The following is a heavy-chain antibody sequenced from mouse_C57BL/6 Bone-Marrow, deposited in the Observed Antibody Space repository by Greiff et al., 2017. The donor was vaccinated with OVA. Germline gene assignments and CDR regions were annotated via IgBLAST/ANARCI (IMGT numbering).Heavy chain of an antibody. V-gene: IGHV1-55*01. CDR1: GYTFTSYW. D-gene: IGHD2-5*01. CDR2: IYPGSGST. J-gene: IGHJ2*01. Sequence: QVQLQQPGAELVKPGASVKMSCKASGYTFTSYWITWVKQRPGQGLEWIGDIYPGSGSTNYNEKFKSKATLTVDTSSSTAYMQLSSLTSEDSAVYYGARGGSGSYYSNFDYWGQGTTLTVSS. CDR3: ARGGSGSYYSNFDY.